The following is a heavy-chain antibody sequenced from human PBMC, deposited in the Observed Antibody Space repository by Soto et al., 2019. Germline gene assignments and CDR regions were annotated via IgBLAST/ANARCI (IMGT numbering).Heavy chain of an antibody. V-gene: IGHV4-31*03. Sequence: SYTLFLTCTVSGCAISRGAFYWSWICQHPGKGLVWIGYIYYSGSTYYNPSLKSRVTISVDTSKNQFSMKLSSVTAADTAVYYCARQLSGYRNPFDYWGQGTLVT. D-gene: IGHD5-12*01. CDR1: GCAISRGAFY. J-gene: IGHJ4*02. CDR3: ARQLSGYRNPFDY. CDR2: IYYSGST.